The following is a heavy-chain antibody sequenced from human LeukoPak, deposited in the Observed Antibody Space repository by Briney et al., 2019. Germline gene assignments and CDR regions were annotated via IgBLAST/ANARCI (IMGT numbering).Heavy chain of an antibody. J-gene: IGHJ4*02. Sequence: NPSETLSLTCTVSGGSISSSSYYWGWIRQPAGKGLEWIGRIYTSGSTNYNPSLKSRVTMSVDTSKNQFSLKLSSVTAADTAVYYCARENYDFWKSLIDYWGQGTLVTVSS. CDR2: IYTSGST. CDR3: ARENYDFWKSLIDY. V-gene: IGHV4-61*02. CDR1: GGSISSSSYY. D-gene: IGHD3-3*01.